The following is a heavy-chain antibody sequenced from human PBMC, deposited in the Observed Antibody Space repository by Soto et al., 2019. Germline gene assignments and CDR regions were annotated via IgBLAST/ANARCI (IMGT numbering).Heavy chain of an antibody. CDR3: ARDLWGYCGTDCYPLDV. D-gene: IGHD2-21*02. CDR1: GGSISRYY. CDR2: MYNTGST. J-gene: IGHJ6*01. Sequence: QVQLQESGPGLVKPSETLSLTCTVSGGSISRYYWSWIRQPPGKGLEWIGYMYNTGSTVYNPPFKSRVTISVDTSKNQFSLKLNSVTAADTDVYYCARDLWGYCGTDCYPLDVW. V-gene: IGHV4-59*01.